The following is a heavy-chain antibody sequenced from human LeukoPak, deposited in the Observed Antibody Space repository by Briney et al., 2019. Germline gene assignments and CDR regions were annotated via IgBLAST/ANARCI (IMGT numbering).Heavy chain of an antibody. CDR3: ARGAAVAATFDY. D-gene: IGHD6-19*01. V-gene: IGHV1-69*06. J-gene: IGHJ4*02. CDR1: GGTFSSYA. Sequence: ASVKVSCKASGGTFSSYAISWVRQAPGQGLEWMGGIIPIFGTANYAQKFQGRVTITADKSTSTAYMELSSLRSEDTAVYYCARGAAVAATFDYWGQGTLVTVSS. CDR2: IIPIFGTA.